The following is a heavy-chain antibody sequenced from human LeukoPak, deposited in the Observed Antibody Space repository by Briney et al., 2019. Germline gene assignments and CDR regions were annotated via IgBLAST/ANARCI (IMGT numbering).Heavy chain of an antibody. Sequence: GGSLRLSCAASGFTFSSYAMSWVRQAPGKGLEWVSAISGSGGSTYHADSVKGRFTISRDNSKNTLYLQVNSLRAEDTAVYYCAKDRKIIVVPAAIDYWGQGTLVTVSS. CDR1: GFTFSSYA. V-gene: IGHV3-23*01. CDR3: AKDRKIIVVPAAIDY. CDR2: ISGSGGST. D-gene: IGHD2-2*01. J-gene: IGHJ4*02.